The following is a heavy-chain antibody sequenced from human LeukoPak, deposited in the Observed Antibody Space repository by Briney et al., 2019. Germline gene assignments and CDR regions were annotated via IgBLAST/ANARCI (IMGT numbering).Heavy chain of an antibody. J-gene: IGHJ4*02. CDR3: ARVVQNYFDY. D-gene: IGHD1-1*01. CDR1: GFTFSRYW. CDR2: IKQDGSEK. Sequence: GGSLRLPCAASGFTFSRYWMSWVRQAPGKGLEWVANIKQDGSEKYYVDSVEGRFTISRDNAKNSLYLQMNSLRAEDTAVYYCARVVQNYFDYWGQGALVTVSS. V-gene: IGHV3-7*01.